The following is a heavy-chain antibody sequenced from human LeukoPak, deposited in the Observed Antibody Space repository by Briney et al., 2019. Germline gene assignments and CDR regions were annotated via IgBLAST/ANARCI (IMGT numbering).Heavy chain of an antibody. CDR2: IYYSGST. Sequence: PSETLSLTCTVSGGSISSSSYYWGWIRQPPGKGLEWIGSIYYSGSTYYNPSLKSRVTISVDTSKNQFSLKLSSVTAADTAVYYCARGIVAQLDFDYWGQGTLVTVSS. V-gene: IGHV4-39*07. CDR1: GGSISSSSYY. D-gene: IGHD1-1*01. J-gene: IGHJ4*02. CDR3: ARGIVAQLDFDY.